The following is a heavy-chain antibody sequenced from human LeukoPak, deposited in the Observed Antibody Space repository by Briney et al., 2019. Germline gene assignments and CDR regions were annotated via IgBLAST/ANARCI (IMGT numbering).Heavy chain of an antibody. J-gene: IGHJ6*03. Sequence: SGGSLRLSCAASGFTFSSYAMHWVRQAPGKGLEWVAVISYDGSNKYYADSVKGRLTISRDNSKNTLYLQMNSLRAEDTAVYYCARDGDYDFWSGYSHYYYYYMDVWGKGTTVTVSS. CDR2: ISYDGSNK. CDR3: ARDGDYDFWSGYSHYYYYYMDV. V-gene: IGHV3-30*01. CDR1: GFTFSSYA. D-gene: IGHD3-3*01.